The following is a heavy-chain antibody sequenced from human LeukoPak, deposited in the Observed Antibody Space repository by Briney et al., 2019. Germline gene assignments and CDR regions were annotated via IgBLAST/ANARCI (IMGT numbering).Heavy chain of an antibody. J-gene: IGHJ4*02. D-gene: IGHD1-14*01. V-gene: IGHV4-59*12. CDR2: VSYSGNT. Sequence: SETLSLTCSVSRGSISDYYWSWIRQPPGKGLEWIGYVSYSGNTNYNPSLKSRVTISVDTSKNQFSLNQSSVDASDTAVYYCPEGYNPYYFDYWGRGTLVTVSS. CDR1: RGSISDYY. CDR3: PEGYNPYYFDY.